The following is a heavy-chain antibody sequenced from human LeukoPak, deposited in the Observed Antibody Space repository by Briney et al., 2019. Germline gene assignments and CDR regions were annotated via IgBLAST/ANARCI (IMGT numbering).Heavy chain of an antibody. J-gene: IGHJ6*03. D-gene: IGHD3-9*01. V-gene: IGHV3-73*01. Sequence: GGSLRLSCAASGFTFSGSAMHWVRQASGKGLEWLGRIRSKANSYATAYVASVKGRFTISRDDSKNTAYLQMNSLKTEDTAVYYCTRQENYDILTGHMDVWGKGTTVTVSS. CDR2: IRSKANSYAT. CDR1: GFTFSGSA. CDR3: TRQENYDILTGHMDV.